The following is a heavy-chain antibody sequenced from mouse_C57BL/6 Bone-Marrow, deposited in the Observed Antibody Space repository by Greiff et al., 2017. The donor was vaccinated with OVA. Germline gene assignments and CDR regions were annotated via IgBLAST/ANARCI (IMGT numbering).Heavy chain of an antibody. Sequence: VQLQQSGPELVKPGASVKISCKASGYTFTDYYMNWVKQSHGKSLEWIGDINPNNGGTSYTQKFKGKATLTVDKSSSTAYMELRSLTSEDSAVYYCARGPTVVATDYFDYWGQGTTLTVSS. V-gene: IGHV1-26*01. CDR2: INPNNGGT. D-gene: IGHD1-1*01. CDR1: GYTFTDYY. J-gene: IGHJ2*01. CDR3: ARGPTVVATDYFDY.